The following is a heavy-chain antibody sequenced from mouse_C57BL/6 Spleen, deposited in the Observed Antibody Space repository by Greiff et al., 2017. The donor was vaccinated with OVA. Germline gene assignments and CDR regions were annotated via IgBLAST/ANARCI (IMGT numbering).Heavy chain of an antibody. D-gene: IGHD1-1*01. J-gene: IGHJ2*01. CDR3: ARQGRLKDYFDY. CDR1: GFTFSDYY. V-gene: IGHV5-12*01. CDR2: ISNGGGST. Sequence: EVKVVESGGGLVQPGGSLKLSCAASGFTFSDYYMYWVRQTPEQRLEWVAYISNGGGSTYYPDTVKGRFTISRDNAKNTLYLQMSRLKSEDTAMYYCARQGRLKDYFDYWGQGTTLTVSS.